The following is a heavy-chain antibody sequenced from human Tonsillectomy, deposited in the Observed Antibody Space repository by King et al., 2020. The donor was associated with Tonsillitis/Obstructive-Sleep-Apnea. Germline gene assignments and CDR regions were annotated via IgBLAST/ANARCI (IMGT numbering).Heavy chain of an antibody. V-gene: IGHV3-66*01. CDR3: ARGSPGIAAAGTLVSGDY. CDR1: GFTVSSNY. D-gene: IGHD6-13*01. CDR2: IYSGGAT. Sequence: QLVQSGGGLVQPGGSLRLSCAASGFTVSSNYMSWVRQAPGKGLEWVSVIYSGGATYYADSVKGRFTISRDNSKNTLYLQMNSLRAGDTAVYYCARGSPGIAAAGTLVSGDYWGQGTLVTVST. J-gene: IGHJ4*02.